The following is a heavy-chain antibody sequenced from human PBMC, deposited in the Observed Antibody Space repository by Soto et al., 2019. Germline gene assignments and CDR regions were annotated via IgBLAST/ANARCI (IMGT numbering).Heavy chain of an antibody. CDR1: GYTFTSYT. CDR2: INAGTGRK. CDR3: LRGGGWVGEASFDS. Sequence: QVQLEQSGAEVKKPGASVKVSCKTSGYTFTSYTLHWVRQAPGQRLEWMGWINAGTGRKKYSQRFQGSTSLSTTKSVAPTLMHLRTRISEGTTMIFWLRGGGWVGEASFDSWGQGPLVTVSS. D-gene: IGHD3-3*01. V-gene: IGHV1-3*01. J-gene: IGHJ4*02.